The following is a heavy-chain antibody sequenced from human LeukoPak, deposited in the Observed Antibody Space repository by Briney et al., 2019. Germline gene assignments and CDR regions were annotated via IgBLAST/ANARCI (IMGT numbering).Heavy chain of an antibody. Sequence: GGSLRLSCAASGFTFSSYGMHWVRQAPGKGLEWVAVISYDGSNKYYADSVKGRFTISRDNSKNTLYLQMNSLRAEDTAVYYCARGITIFGVVHKGGDYWGQGTLVTVSS. D-gene: IGHD3-3*01. CDR2: ISYDGSNK. CDR1: GFTFSSYG. V-gene: IGHV3-30*03. J-gene: IGHJ4*02. CDR3: ARGITIFGVVHKGGDY.